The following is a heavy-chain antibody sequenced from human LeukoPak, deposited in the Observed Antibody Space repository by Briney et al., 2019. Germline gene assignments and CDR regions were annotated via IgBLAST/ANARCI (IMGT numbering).Heavy chain of an antibody. Sequence: QPGGSLRLSCEASGFIFSSYVMGWVRQAPGKGLEWVSVIYSGGSTYYADSVKGRFTISRDNSKNTLYLQMNSLRAEDTAVYYCARSSGYWGQGTLVTVSS. J-gene: IGHJ4*02. V-gene: IGHV3-53*01. D-gene: IGHD7-27*01. CDR1: GFIFSSYV. CDR3: ARSSGY. CDR2: IYSGGST.